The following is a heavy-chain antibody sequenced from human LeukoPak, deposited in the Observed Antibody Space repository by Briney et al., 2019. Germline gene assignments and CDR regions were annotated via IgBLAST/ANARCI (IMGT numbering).Heavy chain of an antibody. D-gene: IGHD1-26*01. CDR1: GYSFTNYW. CDR2: IYPGDSDI. Sequence: GESLKISCKGSGYSFTNYWIGWVRQMPGKGLEWMGIIYPGDSDIRYSPSIQGQVSISADKSISTAYLQWSSLKASDTAMYYCAIRYSGSYNDYWGQGTLVTVSS. V-gene: IGHV5-51*01. J-gene: IGHJ4*02. CDR3: AIRYSGSYNDY.